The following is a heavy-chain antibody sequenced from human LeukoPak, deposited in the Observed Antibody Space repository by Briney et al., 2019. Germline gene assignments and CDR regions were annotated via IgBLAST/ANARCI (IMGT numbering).Heavy chain of an antibody. CDR1: GGSISGGGYY. Sequence: SETLSLTCTVSGGSISGGGYYWSWIRQHPGKGLEFIGYIYYSGSTYYNPSLQSRVTISVDKSKNQFSLKLSSVTAADTAVYYCATLAYGGNSGYDYWGQGTLVTVSS. CDR3: ATLAYGGNSGYDY. V-gene: IGHV4-31*09. D-gene: IGHD4-23*01. CDR2: IYYSGST. J-gene: IGHJ4*02.